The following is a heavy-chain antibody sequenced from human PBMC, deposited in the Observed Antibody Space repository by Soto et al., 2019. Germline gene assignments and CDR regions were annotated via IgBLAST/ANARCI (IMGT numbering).Heavy chain of an antibody. CDR2: INPNSGGT. D-gene: IGHD3-22*01. Sequence: ASVKVSCKASGYTFTGYYMHWVRQAPGQGLEWMGWINPNSGGTNYVQKFQGWVTMTRDTSISTAYMELSRLRSDDTAVYYCARGTTMIVVVNPPYYYGMDVWRQGTTVTVSS. J-gene: IGHJ6*02. CDR3: ARGTTMIVVVNPPYYYGMDV. V-gene: IGHV1-2*04. CDR1: GYTFTGYY.